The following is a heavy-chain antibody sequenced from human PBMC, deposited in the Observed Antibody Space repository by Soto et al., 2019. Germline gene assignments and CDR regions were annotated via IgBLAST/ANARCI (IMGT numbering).Heavy chain of an antibody. CDR2: IRPDGGEI. J-gene: IGHJ3*02. CDR3: AKVKGSPTEVHSAFDI. Sequence: GGSLRLSCAASGFTFSSCWMTWVRQAPGKGLEWVAHIRPDGGEIGYVDSVKGRFSISRDNAKNSLYLHMNSLRAEDTAIYYCAKVKGSPTEVHSAFDIWGQGTMVTVSS. V-gene: IGHV3-7*02. D-gene: IGHD1-26*01. CDR1: GFTFSSCW.